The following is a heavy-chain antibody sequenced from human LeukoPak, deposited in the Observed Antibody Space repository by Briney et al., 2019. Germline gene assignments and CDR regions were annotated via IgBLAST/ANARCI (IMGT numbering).Heavy chain of an antibody. CDR3: ARNLGWYTYDS. Sequence: SETLSLTCTVFGDSLSSHYWSWIRQSPGKGLEWIGYIYGSGSTHYDPSLRSRVTISEDTSKNQFSLKLASVTAADTAVYCARNLGWYTYDSWGQGTLVTVSS. V-gene: IGHV4-59*08. D-gene: IGHD6-19*01. CDR2: IYGSGST. J-gene: IGHJ4*02. CDR1: GDSLSSHY.